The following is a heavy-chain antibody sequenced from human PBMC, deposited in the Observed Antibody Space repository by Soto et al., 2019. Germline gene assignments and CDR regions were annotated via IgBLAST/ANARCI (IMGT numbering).Heavy chain of an antibody. V-gene: IGHV3-15*07. CDR3: TTDVTVGGYDGPFDY. D-gene: IGHD5-12*01. CDR2: IKSKTDGGTT. J-gene: IGHJ4*02. CDR1: GFTFSNAW. Sequence: GGSLRLSCAASGFTFSNAWMNWVRQAPGKGLEWVGRIKSKTDGGTTDYAAPVKGRFTISRDDSKNTLYLQMNSLKTEDTAVYYCTTDVTVGGYDGPFDYSGQGTLVTVSS.